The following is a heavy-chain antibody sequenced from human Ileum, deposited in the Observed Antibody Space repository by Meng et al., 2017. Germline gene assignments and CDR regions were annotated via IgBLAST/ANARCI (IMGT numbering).Heavy chain of an antibody. CDR3: ARGPGYSGYDYWVY. J-gene: IGHJ4*02. CDR1: GGSFSGYY. CDR2: INHSGST. V-gene: IGHV4-34*01. D-gene: IGHD5-12*01. Sequence: SETLSLTCAVYGGSFSGYYWSWIRQPPGKGLELIGEINHSGSTNYNPSLNSRVTISVDTSKNQFSLKLSSVTAADTAVYYCARGPGYSGYDYWVYWGQGTLVTVSS.